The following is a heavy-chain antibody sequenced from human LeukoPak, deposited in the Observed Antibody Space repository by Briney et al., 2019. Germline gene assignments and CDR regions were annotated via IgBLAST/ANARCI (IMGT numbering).Heavy chain of an antibody. D-gene: IGHD6-13*01. V-gene: IGHV3-21*01. CDR3: ANSIAAAGFDY. J-gene: IGHJ4*02. CDR1: GFTFSSYS. Sequence: GGSLILSCAASGFTFSSYSMNWVRQAPGKGLEWVSSISSSSSYIYYADSVKGRFTISRDNAKNSLYLQMNSLRAEDTAVYYCANSIAAAGFDYWGQGTLVTVSS. CDR2: ISSSSSYI.